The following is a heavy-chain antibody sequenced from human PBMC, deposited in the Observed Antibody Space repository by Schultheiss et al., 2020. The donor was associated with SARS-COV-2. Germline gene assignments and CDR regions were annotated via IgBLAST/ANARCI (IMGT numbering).Heavy chain of an antibody. Sequence: SETLSLTCTVSGGSISSSSYYWGWIRQPPGKGLEWIGSIYYRGNTHYNPSLKSRVTISVDTSKNQFSLKLSSVTAADTAVYYCAGGIAVDDYWGQGTLVTVSS. D-gene: IGHD6-19*01. CDR2: IYYRGNT. CDR1: GGSISSSSYY. J-gene: IGHJ4*02. CDR3: AGGIAVDDY. V-gene: IGHV4-39*07.